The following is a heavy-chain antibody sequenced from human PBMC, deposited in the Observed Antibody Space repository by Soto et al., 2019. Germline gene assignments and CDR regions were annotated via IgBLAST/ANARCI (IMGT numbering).Heavy chain of an antibody. J-gene: IGHJ6*03. CDR2: IKQDGSEK. CDR1: GFTFSSYW. Sequence: GGSLRLSCAASGFTFSSYWMSWVRQAPGKGLEWVANIKQDGSEKYYVDSVKGRFTISRDNAKNSLYLQMNSLRAEDTAVYYCARALYYDFWSGQIGGVYYYYYMDVWGKGTTVTV. CDR3: ARALYYDFWSGQIGGVYYYYYMDV. V-gene: IGHV3-7*01. D-gene: IGHD3-3*01.